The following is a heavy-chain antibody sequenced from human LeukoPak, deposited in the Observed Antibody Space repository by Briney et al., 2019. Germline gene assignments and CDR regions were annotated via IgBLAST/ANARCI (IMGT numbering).Heavy chain of an antibody. CDR3: ATVGPGYFDPFDY. CDR2: FDPEDGET. CDR1: GYTLTELS. Sequence: ASVKVSCKVSGYTLTELSMHWVRQAPGKGLEWMGGFDPEDGETIYAQKFQGRVTMTEDTSTDTAYMEPSSLRSEDTAVYYCATVGPGYFDPFDYWGQGTLVTVSS. D-gene: IGHD3-9*01. J-gene: IGHJ4*02. V-gene: IGHV1-24*01.